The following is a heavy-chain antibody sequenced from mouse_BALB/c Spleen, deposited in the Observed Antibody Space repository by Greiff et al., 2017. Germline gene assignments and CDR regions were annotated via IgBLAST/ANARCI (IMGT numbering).Heavy chain of an antibody. D-gene: IGHD2-4*01. Sequence: EVKLVESGGGLVKPGGSLKLSCAASGFTFSSYAMSWVRQTPEKRLEWVASISSGGSTYYPDSVKGRFTISRDNARNILYLQMSSLRSEDTAMYYCAREGYYDYYFDYWGQGTTLTVSS. CDR1: GFTFSSYA. CDR3: AREGYYDYYFDY. CDR2: ISSGGST. V-gene: IGHV5-6-5*01. J-gene: IGHJ2*01.